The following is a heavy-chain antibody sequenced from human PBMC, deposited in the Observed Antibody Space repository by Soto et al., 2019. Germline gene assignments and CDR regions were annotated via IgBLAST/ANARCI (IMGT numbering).Heavy chain of an antibody. V-gene: IGHV3-7*01. CDR3: AREVRGDYYGSGSYWFDP. D-gene: IGHD3-10*01. CDR1: GFTFSSYW. J-gene: IGHJ5*02. CDR2: IKQDGSEK. Sequence: GGSLRLSCAASGFTFSSYWMSWVRQAPGKGLEWVANIKQDGSEKYYVDSVKGRFTISRDNAKNSLYLQMNSLRAEDTAVYYCAREVRGDYYGSGSYWFDPWGQGTLVTVSS.